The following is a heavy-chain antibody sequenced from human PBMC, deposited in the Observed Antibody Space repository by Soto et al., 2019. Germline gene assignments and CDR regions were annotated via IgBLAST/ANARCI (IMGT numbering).Heavy chain of an antibody. CDR3: ARGITYYYDSSGLDY. V-gene: IGHV4-31*03. CDR1: GGSISSGGYY. Sequence: QVQLQESGPGLVKPSQTLSLTCTVSGGSISSGGYYWSWIRQHPGKGLEWIGYIYYSGSTYYNPSLTSRVTISVDTSKNQFSLKLSSVTAADTAVYYCARGITYYYDSSGLDYWGQGTLVTVSS. J-gene: IGHJ4*02. CDR2: IYYSGST. D-gene: IGHD3-22*01.